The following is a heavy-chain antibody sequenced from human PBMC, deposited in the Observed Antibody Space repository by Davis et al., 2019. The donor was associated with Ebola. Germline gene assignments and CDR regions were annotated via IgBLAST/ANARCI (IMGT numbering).Heavy chain of an antibody. J-gene: IGHJ4*02. Sequence: GESLKISCAASGFTFSSYTLHWVRQAPGKGLEWVAVISYDGDNNYHADSVQGRFTISRDNSKNTLYLQMNSLRAEDTAVYYCADMEMSDYWGQGTLVTVSS. CDR2: ISYDGDNN. CDR1: GFTFSSYT. CDR3: ADMEMSDY. V-gene: IGHV3-30*04. D-gene: IGHD5-24*01.